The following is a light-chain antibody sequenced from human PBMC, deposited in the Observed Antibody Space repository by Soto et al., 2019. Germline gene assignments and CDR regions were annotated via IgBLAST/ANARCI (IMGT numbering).Light chain of an antibody. CDR1: QSVTRSF. J-gene: IGKJ3*01. V-gene: IGKV3-20*01. Sequence: EIVLMQSPGTLSLSPGERVTLSCRASQSVTRSFLAWNQQKPGQAPRLLIYVASSRATGIPDRFSSSGSGTYCTLTISRLEPEDFAVYCCHQYGSGPQAFGPGTKVDIK. CDR3: HQYGSGPQA. CDR2: VAS.